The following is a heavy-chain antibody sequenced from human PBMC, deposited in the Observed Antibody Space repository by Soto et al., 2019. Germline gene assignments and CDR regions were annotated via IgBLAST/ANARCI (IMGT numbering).Heavy chain of an antibody. D-gene: IGHD6-6*01. CDR2: IYYSGST. J-gene: IGHJ4*02. V-gene: IGHV4-61*01. CDR3: ARDLTAARSFFDY. Sequence: SETLSLTCTVSGGSVSSGSYYWSWIRQPPGKGLEWIGYIYYSGSTNYNPSLKSRVTISVDTSKNQFSLKLSTVTAADTAVYYCARDLTAARSFFDYWGQGTLVTVSS. CDR1: GGSVSSGSYY.